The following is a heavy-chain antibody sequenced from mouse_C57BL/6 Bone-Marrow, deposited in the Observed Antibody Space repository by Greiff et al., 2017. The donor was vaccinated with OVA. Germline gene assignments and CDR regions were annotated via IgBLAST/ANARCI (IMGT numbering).Heavy chain of an antibody. CDR1: GYSFTGYY. CDR2: INPSTGGT. Sequence: VQLQQSGPELVKPGASVKISCKASGYSFTGYYMNWVKQSPEKSLEWIGEINPSTGGTTYNQKFKAKATLTVDKSSSTAYMQLKCLTSEDPAFDDSAREEGSTHWYFDVWGTGTAVTVSS. D-gene: IGHD2-1*01. J-gene: IGHJ1*03. CDR3: AREEGSTHWYFDV. V-gene: IGHV1-42*01.